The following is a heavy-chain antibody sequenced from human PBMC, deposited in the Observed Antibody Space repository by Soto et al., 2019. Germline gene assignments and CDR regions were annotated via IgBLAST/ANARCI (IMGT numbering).Heavy chain of an antibody. CDR3: ARVPYSSSMWFDP. Sequence: PSEILSLTCTVSGGSISSYCWSWIRQPPGKGLEWIGYIYYSGSTNYNPSLKSRVTISVDTSKNQFSLKLSSVTAADTAVYYCARVPYSSSMWFDPWGQGTLVTVSS. D-gene: IGHD6-6*01. CDR1: GGSISSYC. V-gene: IGHV4-59*01. J-gene: IGHJ5*02. CDR2: IYYSGST.